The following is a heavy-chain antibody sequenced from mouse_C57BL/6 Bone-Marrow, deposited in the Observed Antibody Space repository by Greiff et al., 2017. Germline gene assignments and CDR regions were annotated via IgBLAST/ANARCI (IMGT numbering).Heavy chain of an antibody. D-gene: IGHD2-4*01. V-gene: IGHV1-76*01. CDR2: IYPGSGNT. CDR3: ARSRGLRRGFAY. Sequence: QVQLQQSGAELVRPGASVKLSCKASGYTFTDYYINWVKQRPGQGLEWIARIYPGSGNTYYNEKFKGKATLTADKSSSTAYMQLSSLTSEDSAVYFCARSRGLRRGFAYWGQGTLVTVSA. CDR1: GYTFTDYY. J-gene: IGHJ3*01.